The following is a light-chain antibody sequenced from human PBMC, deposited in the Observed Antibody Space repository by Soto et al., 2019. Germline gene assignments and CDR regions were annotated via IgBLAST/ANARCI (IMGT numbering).Light chain of an antibody. V-gene: IGKV1-39*01. CDR3: QQSYRALRT. Sequence: DIQMTQSPSTLSASVGDRVSINCRASQSISAWLAWYQQKPGQVPKLLIYAASSLQSGIPSRFSGSGSETDFTLTISSLQPEDFATYYCQQSYRALRTFGQGTKVDIK. J-gene: IGKJ1*01. CDR2: AAS. CDR1: QSISAW.